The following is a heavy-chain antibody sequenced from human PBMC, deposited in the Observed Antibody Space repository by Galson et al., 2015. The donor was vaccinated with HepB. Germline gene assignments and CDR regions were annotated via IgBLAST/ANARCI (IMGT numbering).Heavy chain of an antibody. J-gene: IGHJ4*02. CDR1: GGSISRHY. Sequence: SETLSLTCTVSGGSISRHYWTWIRQSPGKGLEWIAYMYHTGSTRYNPPLMSRVTISMDTSKKQFSLRLGSVTAADTGVYFCARLYSTTWYVDYWGQGALVTVSS. CDR2: MYHTGST. V-gene: IGHV4-59*08. CDR3: ARLYSTTWYVDY. D-gene: IGHD6-13*01.